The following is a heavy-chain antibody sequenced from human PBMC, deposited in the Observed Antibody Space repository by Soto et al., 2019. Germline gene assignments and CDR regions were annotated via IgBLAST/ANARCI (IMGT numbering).Heavy chain of an antibody. CDR2: IYYSGST. D-gene: IGHD3-16*01. CDR1: GGSISSYY. V-gene: IGHV4-59*08. CDR3: ARHGLTAYMVYYFDV. Sequence: PSETLSLSCTVSGGSISSYYWSWIRQHPGKGLEWIGYIYYSGSTYYNPSLKSRVTISVDTSKNQFSLKLSSVTAADTAVYYCARHGLTAYMVYYFDVWGQGTLDTFSS. J-gene: IGHJ4*02.